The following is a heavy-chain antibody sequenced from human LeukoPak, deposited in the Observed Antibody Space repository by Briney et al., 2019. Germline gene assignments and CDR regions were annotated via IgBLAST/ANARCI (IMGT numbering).Heavy chain of an antibody. J-gene: IGHJ4*02. Sequence: SETLSPTCTVSGGSISSNNYYWGWIRQPPGKGLEWIGNVYYSGSTYYNPSLKSRVTISVDTSKNQFSLKLSSVTAADTAMYYCARDPFITIFGVVIRRDYWGQGTLVTVSS. CDR1: GGSISSNNYY. D-gene: IGHD3-3*01. CDR3: ARDPFITIFGVVIRRDY. CDR2: VYYSGST. V-gene: IGHV4-39*07.